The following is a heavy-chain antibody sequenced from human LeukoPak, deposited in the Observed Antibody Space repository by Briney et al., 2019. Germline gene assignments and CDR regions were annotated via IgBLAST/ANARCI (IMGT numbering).Heavy chain of an antibody. CDR2: IYYSGTT. V-gene: IGHV4-59*12. Sequence: PSETLSLTCTVSGGSISSYYWSWIRQPPGKGLEWIGYIYYSGTTNYNPSLKSRVTISADTSKNQFSLKLSSVTAADTAVYYCARARGYCSGGSCYLDYWGQGTLVTVSS. CDR1: GGSISSYY. J-gene: IGHJ4*02. CDR3: ARARGYCSGGSCYLDY. D-gene: IGHD2-15*01.